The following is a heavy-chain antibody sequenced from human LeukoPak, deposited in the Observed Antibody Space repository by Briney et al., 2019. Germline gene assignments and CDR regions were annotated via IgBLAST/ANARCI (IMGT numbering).Heavy chain of an antibody. CDR2: INPYSGAI. J-gene: IGHJ4*02. CDR3: ARDPKSQLLLDY. Sequence: ASVKVSCKSSGFTFTDEYIHWVRQVPGQGLEWMGWINPYSGAINYAQKFQGRVTLTRDTSISTAYMELSRLTSGDTAVYYCARDPKSQLLLDYWGQGTLVTVSS. V-gene: IGHV1-2*02. D-gene: IGHD2-2*01. CDR1: GFTFTDEY.